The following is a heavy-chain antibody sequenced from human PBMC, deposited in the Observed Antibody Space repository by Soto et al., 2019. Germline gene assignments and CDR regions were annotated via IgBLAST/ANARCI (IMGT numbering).Heavy chain of an antibody. V-gene: IGHV5-51*01. CDR2: IYPGDSDT. J-gene: IGHJ4*02. Sequence: GESLKISCKGSGYSFTNYWIGWVRQMPGKGLEWMGIIYPGDSDTRYSPSFQGQVTISADKSISTAYLQWSSLKASDTAMYYCARTYYYDSSGRYFDYWGQGTLVTVSS. D-gene: IGHD3-22*01. CDR3: ARTYYYDSSGRYFDY. CDR1: GYSFTNYW.